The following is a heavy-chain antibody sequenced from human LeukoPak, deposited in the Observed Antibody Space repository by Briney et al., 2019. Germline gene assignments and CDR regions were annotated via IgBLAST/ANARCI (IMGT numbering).Heavy chain of an antibody. CDR1: GGTFSSYA. J-gene: IGHJ3*02. CDR2: IIPVFGTS. Sequence: SVKVSCKASGGTFSSYAISWVRQAPGQGLEWMGGIIPVFGTSNYAQKFQGRVTITADESTRTAYMELSSLRAEDTAVYYCARDLAFDIWGQGTMVTVSS. CDR3: ARDLAFDI. V-gene: IGHV1-69*13.